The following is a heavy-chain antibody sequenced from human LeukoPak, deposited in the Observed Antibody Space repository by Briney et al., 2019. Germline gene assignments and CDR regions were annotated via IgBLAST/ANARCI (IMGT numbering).Heavy chain of an antibody. CDR1: GYTFTGYY. D-gene: IGHD6-6*01. V-gene: IGHV1-2*02. J-gene: IGHJ4*02. CDR2: INPNSGGT. CDR3: ARDSSSSRGDY. Sequence: ASVKVSCKASGYTFTGYYMHWVRQAPGQGLEWMGWINPNSGGTNYAQKFQGRVTMTRDTSISTAYMELRSLRSDDTAVYYCARDSSSSRGDYWGQGTLVTVSS.